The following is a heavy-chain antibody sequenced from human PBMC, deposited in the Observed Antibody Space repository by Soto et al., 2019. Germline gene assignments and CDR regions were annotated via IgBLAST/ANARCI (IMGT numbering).Heavy chain of an antibody. CDR2: ISSSGSTI. D-gene: IGHD6-19*01. J-gene: IGHJ6*02. V-gene: IGHV3-11*01. CDR3: ARDAILIHSSGWPYYYYGMDV. CDR1: GFTFSDYY. Sequence: QVQLVESGGGLVKPGGSLRLSCAASGFTFSDYYMSWIRQAPGKGLEWVSYISSSGSTIYYADSVKGRFTISRDNAKNSLYLQMNSLRAEDTAVYYCARDAILIHSSGWPYYYYGMDVWGQGTTVTVSS.